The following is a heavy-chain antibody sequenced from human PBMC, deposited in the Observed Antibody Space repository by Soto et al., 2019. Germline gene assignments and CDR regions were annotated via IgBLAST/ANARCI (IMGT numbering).Heavy chain of an antibody. CDR1: GGTISSYA. CDR3: ARDHIDSSGWQPNYYGMDV. V-gene: IGHV1-69*13. J-gene: IGHJ6*02. CDR2: IIPIFGTA. D-gene: IGHD6-19*01. Sequence: SVTVTCTASGGTISSYASSCVRKATGQGLEWMGGIIPIFGTANYAQKFQGRVTITADESTSTAYMELSSLRSEDTAVYYCARDHIDSSGWQPNYYGMDVWGQGTTVTVSS.